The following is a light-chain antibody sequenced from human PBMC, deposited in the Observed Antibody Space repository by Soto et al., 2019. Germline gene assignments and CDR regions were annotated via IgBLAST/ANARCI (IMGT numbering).Light chain of an antibody. V-gene: IGKV1-33*01. CDR3: QHYNYLTPIT. J-gene: IGKJ5*01. CDR1: QDINNY. CDR2: DAS. Sequence: DTQMTQSPSSLSASVGDRVTITCQANQDINNYLNWYQQKSGKAPKLLIYDASNLETGVPSRFSGSGSGTDFSLTISSLQPEDVATYYCQHYNYLTPITFGQGTRLDIK.